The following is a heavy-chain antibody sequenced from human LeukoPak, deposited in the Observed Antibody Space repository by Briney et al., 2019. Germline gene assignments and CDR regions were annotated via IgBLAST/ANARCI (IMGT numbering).Heavy chain of an antibody. CDR3: AREIAARIDY. D-gene: IGHD6-25*01. CDR1: GDSISSSNR. Sequence: SETLSLTCTVSGDSISSSNRWSWVRQPPGKGLEWIGEIYYSGSTNYNPSLKSRVTISVDKSKNQFSLKLSSVTAADTAVYYCAREIAARIDYWGQGTLVTVSS. J-gene: IGHJ4*02. CDR2: IYYSGST. V-gene: IGHV4-4*02.